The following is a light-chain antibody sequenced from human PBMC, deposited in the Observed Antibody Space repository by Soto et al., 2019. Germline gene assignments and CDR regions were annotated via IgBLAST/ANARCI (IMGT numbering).Light chain of an antibody. Sequence: DIQMTQSPSSVSASVGDTVTITCRASQDISSWVAWYQQKPGKAPKLLISAASSLQSGVPTRFRGSGSGTDFTLIISGLQPEDFATYFCQQGDSFPFTFGGGTKVDIK. CDR1: QDISSW. J-gene: IGKJ4*01. CDR3: QQGDSFPFT. CDR2: AAS. V-gene: IGKV1-12*01.